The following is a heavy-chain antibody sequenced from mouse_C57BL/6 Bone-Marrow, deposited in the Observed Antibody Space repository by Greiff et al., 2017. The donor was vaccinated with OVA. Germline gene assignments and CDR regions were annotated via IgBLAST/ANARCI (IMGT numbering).Heavy chain of an antibody. Sequence: QVTLKECGPGILQSSQTLSLTCSFSGFSLSTSGMGVSWIRQPSGKGLEWLAHIYWDDDKRYNPSLKSRLTISKDTSRNQVFLKITSVDTADTATYYCAFGDYGWYFDVWGTGTTVTVSS. CDR2: IYWDDDK. CDR3: AFGDYGWYFDV. D-gene: IGHD2-4*01. CDR1: GFSLSTSGMG. J-gene: IGHJ1*03. V-gene: IGHV8-12*01.